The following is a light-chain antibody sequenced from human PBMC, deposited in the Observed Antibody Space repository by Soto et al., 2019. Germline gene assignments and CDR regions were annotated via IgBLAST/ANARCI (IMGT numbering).Light chain of an antibody. V-gene: IGLV1-40*01. Sequence: QPVLTQPPSVSGAPGQRVTISCTGSSSNIGAGYDLHWYQQLPGTAPKLLIYGNSNRPSGVPDRFSGSKSGTSASLAITGLQAEDEADYYCQSYDSSLSALFGGGTKLTVL. CDR3: QSYDSSLSAL. CDR1: SSNIGAGYD. J-gene: IGLJ3*02. CDR2: GNS.